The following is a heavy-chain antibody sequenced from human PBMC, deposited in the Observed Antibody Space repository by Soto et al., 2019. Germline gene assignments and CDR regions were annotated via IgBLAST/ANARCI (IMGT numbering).Heavy chain of an antibody. Sequence: SETLSLICTVSGDSVSSDTYYWSWIRQPPGKGLEWIGYLFYTGSTSYNPSLNSRVTMLVDTSKNQFSLKLSSVTAADSAVYYCARAILGYCTSSSCNGGDYYYGMDVWGQGTTVTVSS. CDR3: ARAILGYCTSSSCNGGDYYYGMDV. J-gene: IGHJ6*02. V-gene: IGHV4-61*01. CDR2: LFYTGST. CDR1: GDSVSSDTYY. D-gene: IGHD2-2*01.